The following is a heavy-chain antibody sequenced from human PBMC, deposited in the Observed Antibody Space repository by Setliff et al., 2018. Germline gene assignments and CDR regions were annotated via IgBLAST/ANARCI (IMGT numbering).Heavy chain of an antibody. CDR3: ARSPANGGHDAFDV. CDR1: TFTLGTYS. D-gene: IGHD6-25*01. CDR2: ISPYSDYI. J-gene: IGHJ3*01. Sequence: PGGSLRLSCAASTFTLGTYSMHWVRQAPGKGLAWVSSISPYSDYIYYADSVKGRFTISRDNAKNSPYLQMNSLGAEDTAVYFCARSPANGGHDAFDVWGQGTMVTVSS. V-gene: IGHV3-21*06.